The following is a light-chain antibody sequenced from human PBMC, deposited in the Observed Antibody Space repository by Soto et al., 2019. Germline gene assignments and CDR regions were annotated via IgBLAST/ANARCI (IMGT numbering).Light chain of an antibody. Sequence: EIVLTQSPATLSLSPGERATLSCRASQSVSSSYLAWYQQKPGQAPRLLIYGASSRATGIPDRFSGSGSGTDFTLTISRLEPEDLAVYYCQHFGGTTFTFGQGTRLEIK. J-gene: IGKJ5*01. CDR3: QHFGGTTFT. CDR1: QSVSSSY. CDR2: GAS. V-gene: IGKV3-20*01.